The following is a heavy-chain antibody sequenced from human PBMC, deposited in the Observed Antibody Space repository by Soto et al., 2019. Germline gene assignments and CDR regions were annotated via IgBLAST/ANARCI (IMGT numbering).Heavy chain of an antibody. J-gene: IGHJ4*02. V-gene: IGHV3-23*01. CDR2: ISGSGGST. Sequence: EVQLLESGGGLVQPGGSLRLSCAASGFTFSSYAMSWVRQAPGKGLEWVSAISGSGGSTYYADSVKGRLTISRDNSKNTVDLQMNSLRAEDTAVYYCAKVIRGVAANIDYWGQGTLVPVSS. CDR1: GFTFSSYA. CDR3: AKVIRGVAANIDY. D-gene: IGHD3-22*01.